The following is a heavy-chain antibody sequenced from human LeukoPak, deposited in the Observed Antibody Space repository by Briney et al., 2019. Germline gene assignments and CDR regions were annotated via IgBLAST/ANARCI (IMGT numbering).Heavy chain of an antibody. CDR3: AKDSPLAAAGTF. J-gene: IGHJ4*02. CDR1: GFTFSSYG. D-gene: IGHD6-13*01. V-gene: IGHV3-30*18. CDR2: ISYDGSNK. Sequence: GRSLRLSCAASGFTFSSYGMHWVRQAPGKGLEWVAVISYDGSNKYYADSVKGRFTVSRDNSKNTLYLQMNSLRAEDTAVYYCAKDSPLAAAGTFWGQGTLVTVSS.